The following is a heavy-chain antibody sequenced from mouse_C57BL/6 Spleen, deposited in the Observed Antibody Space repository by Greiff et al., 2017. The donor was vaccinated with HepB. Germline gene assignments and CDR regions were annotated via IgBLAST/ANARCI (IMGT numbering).Heavy chain of an antibody. D-gene: IGHD4-1*01. CDR1: GYTFTSYW. J-gene: IGHJ2*01. CDR2: IYPGSGST. CDR3: AREGALSWEGRYFDY. V-gene: IGHV1-55*01. Sequence: QVHVKQPGAELVKPGASVKMSCKASGYTFTSYWITWVKQRPGQGLEWIGDIYPGSGSTNYNEKFKSKATLTVDTSSSTAYMQLSSLTSEDSAVYYCAREGALSWEGRYFDYWGQGTTLTVSS.